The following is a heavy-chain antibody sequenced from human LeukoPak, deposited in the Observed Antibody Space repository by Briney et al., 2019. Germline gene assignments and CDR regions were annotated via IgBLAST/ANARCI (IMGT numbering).Heavy chain of an antibody. D-gene: IGHD1-26*01. CDR2: ISAYNGNT. Sequence: ASVKVSCKASGYTFTSYGISWVRQAPGQGLEWMGWISAYNGNTNYAQKLQGRVTMTADKSTSTAYMELSSLRSEDTAVYYCARPMGIVGAAAIYDAFDIWGQGTMVTVSS. CDR3: ARPMGIVGAAAIYDAFDI. J-gene: IGHJ3*02. CDR1: GYTFTSYG. V-gene: IGHV1-18*04.